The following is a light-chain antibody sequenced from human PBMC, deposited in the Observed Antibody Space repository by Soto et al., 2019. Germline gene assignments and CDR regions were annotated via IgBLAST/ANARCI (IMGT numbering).Light chain of an antibody. CDR3: QQSYSTPPIT. CDR1: QSISIY. CDR2: AAS. Sequence: IHITHSPSSLSASLLDIFTITFLSSQSISIYLNWYQQKPGKAPKLLIYAASSLQSGVPSRFSGSGSGTDFTLTISSLQPEDFATYDCQQSYSTPPITFGQGTRLEIK. J-gene: IGKJ5*01. V-gene: IGKV1-39*01.